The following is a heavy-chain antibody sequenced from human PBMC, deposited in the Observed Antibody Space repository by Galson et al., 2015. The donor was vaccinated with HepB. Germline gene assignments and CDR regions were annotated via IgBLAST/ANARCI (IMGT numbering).Heavy chain of an antibody. D-gene: IGHD3-16*02. V-gene: IGHV7-4-1*02. CDR2: INTNTGNP. J-gene: IGHJ4*02. CDR1: GYTFTSYA. CDR3: ARDSDYDYVWGSYRHSVTFDY. Sequence: SVKVSCKASGYTFTSYAMNWVRQAPGQGLEWMGWINTNTGNPTYAQGFTGRFVFSLDTSVSTAYLQISSLKAEDTAVYYCARDSDYDYVWGSYRHSVTFDYWGQGTLVTVSS.